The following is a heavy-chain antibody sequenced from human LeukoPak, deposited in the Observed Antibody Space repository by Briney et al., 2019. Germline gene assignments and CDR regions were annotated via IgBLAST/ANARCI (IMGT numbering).Heavy chain of an antibody. CDR3: ARDPNGNYVGAFDF. CDR2: IHVSGYA. CDR1: GFTFSSYW. J-gene: IGHJ3*01. D-gene: IGHD4-17*01. V-gene: IGHV3-23*01. Sequence: AGGSLRLSCAASGFTFSSYWMSWVRQAPGKGLEWVSSIHVSGYADYADSVKGRFTASRDDSKNTLYLQMNGLRVEDTAVYYCARDPNGNYVGAFDFWGQGTLVTVSS.